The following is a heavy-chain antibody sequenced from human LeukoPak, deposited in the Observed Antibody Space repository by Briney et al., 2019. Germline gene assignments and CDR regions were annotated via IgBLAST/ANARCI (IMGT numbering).Heavy chain of an antibody. CDR2: INPSGGST. Sequence: ASVKVSCKASGYTFTKYYIHWVRQAPGQGLEWMGIINPSGGSTSYAQKFQGRVTLTRDTSTSTVYMELSSLRSEDTAVYYCARDQTYGDYGGIPDYWGQGTLVTVSS. J-gene: IGHJ4*02. CDR1: GYTFTKYY. CDR3: ARDQTYGDYGGIPDY. V-gene: IGHV1-46*01. D-gene: IGHD4-17*01.